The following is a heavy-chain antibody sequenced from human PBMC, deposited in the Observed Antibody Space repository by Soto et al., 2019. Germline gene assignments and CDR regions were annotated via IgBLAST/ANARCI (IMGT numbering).Heavy chain of an antibody. J-gene: IGHJ6*02. V-gene: IGHV4-59*01. CDR2: IFYSGNT. Sequence: PSETLSLTCTVSGDSISSYYWDWIRQPPGKGLEWIGYIFYSGNTNYNPSLKSRVAISVDTSKNRFSLKLSSMTAADTAVYYCARGLPAADYGMDVWGQGTTVTVSS. CDR1: GDSISSYY. D-gene: IGHD2-2*01. CDR3: ARGLPAADYGMDV.